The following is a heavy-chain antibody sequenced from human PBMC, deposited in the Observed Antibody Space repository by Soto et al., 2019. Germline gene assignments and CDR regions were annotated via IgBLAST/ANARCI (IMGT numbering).Heavy chain of an antibody. CDR1: GGTFSSYA. V-gene: IGHV1-69*01. Sequence: QVQLVQSGAEVKKPGSSVKVSCKASGGTFSSYAISWVRQAPGQGLEWMGGIIPIFGTANYAQKFQGRVTITADESTSTAYMELSSLRSEDTAVYYCAAGGLRFLEWPGGYFDYWGQGTLVTVSS. D-gene: IGHD3-3*01. CDR2: IIPIFGTA. CDR3: AAGGLRFLEWPGGYFDY. J-gene: IGHJ4*02.